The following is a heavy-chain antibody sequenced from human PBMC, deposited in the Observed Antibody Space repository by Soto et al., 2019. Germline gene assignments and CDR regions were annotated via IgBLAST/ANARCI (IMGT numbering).Heavy chain of an antibody. V-gene: IGHV3-30*18. Sequence: SGFTFSSYGMHWVRQAPGKGLEWVAVISYDGSNKYYADSVKGRFTISRDNSKNTLYLQMNSLRAEDTAVYYCAKDETASDYSNYPLAWGQGTLVTVSS. J-gene: IGHJ5*02. CDR2: ISYDGSNK. D-gene: IGHD4-4*01. CDR3: AKDETASDYSNYPLA. CDR1: GFTFSSYG.